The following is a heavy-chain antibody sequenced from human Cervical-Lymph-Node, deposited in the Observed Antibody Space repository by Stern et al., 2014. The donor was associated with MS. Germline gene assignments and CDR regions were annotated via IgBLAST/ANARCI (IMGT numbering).Heavy chain of an antibody. CDR1: SGSFSGYF. J-gene: IGHJ4*02. CDR3: ARGRQQLPTGGPQYDY. D-gene: IGHD6-13*01. Sequence: QVQLQQWGAGLLKPSETLSLSCAVDSGSFSGYFWTWIRQPPGQGPEWIGEIKLSGRTSENPSLTPRVTISVATSKNQLSLKLTSVTAADTAVYYCARGRQQLPTGGPQYDYWGQGTLVTVSS. CDR2: IKLSGRT. V-gene: IGHV4-34*01.